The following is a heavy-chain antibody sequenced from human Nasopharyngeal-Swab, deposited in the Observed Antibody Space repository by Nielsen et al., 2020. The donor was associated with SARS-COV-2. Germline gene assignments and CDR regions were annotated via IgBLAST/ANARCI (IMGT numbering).Heavy chain of an antibody. CDR1: GVSFSNYN. V-gene: IGHV3-21*01. CDR3: ATHDGSGVATN. J-gene: IGHJ4*02. Sequence: GGSLRLSCAAFGVSFSNYNMNWVRQAPGKGLEWVSFISPSSTFMYYAASVQGRFTIFRDNAKNSLYLQMDSLRAEDTAVYYCATHDGSGVATNWGQGTRVTVSS. CDR2: ISPSSTFM. D-gene: IGHD3-10*01.